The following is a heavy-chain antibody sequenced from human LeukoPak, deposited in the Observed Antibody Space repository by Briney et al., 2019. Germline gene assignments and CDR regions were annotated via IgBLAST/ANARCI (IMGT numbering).Heavy chain of an antibody. CDR3: ARERGSKCFDY. J-gene: IGHJ4*02. D-gene: IGHD3-10*01. CDR2: ISVYNGNT. Sequence: ASVKVSCKASGYIFTSYGISWVRQAPGQGLEWMGWISVYNGNTNYPQRLQGRVTMTTDTSTTTAYMELRSLRSDDTAVYYCARERGSKCFDYWGQGTLVTVSS. V-gene: IGHV1-18*01. CDR1: GYIFTSYG.